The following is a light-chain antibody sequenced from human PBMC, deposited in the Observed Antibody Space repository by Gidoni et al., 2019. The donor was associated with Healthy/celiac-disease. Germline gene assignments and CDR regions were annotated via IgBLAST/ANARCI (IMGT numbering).Light chain of an antibody. CDR3: SSYTSSSTR. Sequence: QSALTQPASVSGSPGQSITISCNGTSSDVGGYNYVSWYQQHPGKAPKLMIYDVSNRPSGVSNRFSGSKSGNTASLTISGLQAEDEADYYCSSYTSSSTRFGTGTKVTVL. V-gene: IGLV2-14*01. CDR2: DVS. CDR1: SSDVGGYNY. J-gene: IGLJ1*01.